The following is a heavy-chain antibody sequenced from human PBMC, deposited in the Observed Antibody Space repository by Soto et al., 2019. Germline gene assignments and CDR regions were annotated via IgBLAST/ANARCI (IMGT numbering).Heavy chain of an antibody. D-gene: IGHD6-6*01. J-gene: IGHJ3*02. CDR3: ARDLRIAAQWYAFDI. CDR1: GGTFSSYA. CDR2: LLPIFGTA. V-gene: IGHV1-69*06. Sequence: PVKVSCKDSGGTFSSYAISWVRQAPGQGLEWMGGLLPIFGTANYAQKFQGRVTITADKSKSTAYMELSSLRSEDTAVYDCARDLRIAAQWYAFDICGQGTMGTV.